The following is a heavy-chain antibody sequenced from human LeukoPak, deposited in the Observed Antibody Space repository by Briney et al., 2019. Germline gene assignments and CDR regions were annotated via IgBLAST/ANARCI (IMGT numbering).Heavy chain of an antibody. CDR3: ARDVGDEGNY. CDR1: GFTFSSFG. CDR2: ISYDGSNK. D-gene: IGHD3-16*01. V-gene: IGHV3-30*03. J-gene: IGHJ4*02. Sequence: PGRSLRLSCAASGFTFSSFGMHWVRQAPGKGLEWVAVISYDGSNKNYADSVKGRFTISRDNSKNTLYLQMSSLRTADTAVYYCARDVGDEGNYWGQGTLVTVSS.